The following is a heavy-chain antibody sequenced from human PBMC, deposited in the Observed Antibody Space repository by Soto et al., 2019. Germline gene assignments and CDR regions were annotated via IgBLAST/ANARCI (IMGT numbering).Heavy chain of an antibody. J-gene: IGHJ4*02. D-gene: IGHD1-26*01. Sequence: SVKVSCQASGGTFSNCAISWVRQAPGQGLEWMGGIIPIFGTAKYAQKFQGRVTITADESTSTAYMELSSLRSEDTAVYYCARAGGSGSYQPGFDYWGQGTLVTVSS. CDR2: IIPIFGTA. CDR3: ARAGGSGSYQPGFDY. CDR1: GGTFSNCA. V-gene: IGHV1-69*13.